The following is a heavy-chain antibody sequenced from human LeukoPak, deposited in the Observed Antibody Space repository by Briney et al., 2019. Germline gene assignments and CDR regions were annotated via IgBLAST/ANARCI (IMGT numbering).Heavy chain of an antibody. CDR2: IKQDGSEE. CDR1: GVNFSSYW. V-gene: IGHV3-7*01. CDR3: ARDAYYDFWSGYPRYFDY. D-gene: IGHD3-3*01. J-gene: IGHJ4*02. Sequence: GGSLRLSCAVSGVNFSSYWMSWVRQAPGKGLEWVANIKQDGSEEYYVDYVKGRFTISTDNAKNSVYLQMNSLRAEDTAVYYCARDAYYDFWSGYPRYFDYWGQGTLVTVSS.